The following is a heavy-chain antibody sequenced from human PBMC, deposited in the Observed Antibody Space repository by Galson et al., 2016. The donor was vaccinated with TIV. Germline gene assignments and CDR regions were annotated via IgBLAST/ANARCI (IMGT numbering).Heavy chain of an antibody. J-gene: IGHJ6*03. V-gene: IGHV3-30*02. Sequence: SLRLSCAASGFTFSNYGMHWVRQAPGKGLEWVAFIWNDGNKKYYADSVKGRFTVSRDNSKSTLYLQMNSLRAEDTAVYYCAKAPGAAAGGYYMYVWGQGTTVTVSS. CDR3: AKAPGAAAGGYYMYV. CDR1: GFTFSNYG. CDR2: IWNDGNKK. D-gene: IGHD3-10*01.